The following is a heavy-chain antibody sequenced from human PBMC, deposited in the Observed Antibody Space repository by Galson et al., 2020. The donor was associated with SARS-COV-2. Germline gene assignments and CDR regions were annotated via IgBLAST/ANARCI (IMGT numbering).Heavy chain of an antibody. J-gene: IGHJ4*02. D-gene: IGHD2-15*01. V-gene: IGHV3-30*18. CDR1: AFTFSSYG. CDR2: ISYDGSNK. CDR3: AKASHRTADCIDY. Sequence: GGSLRLSCAASAFTFSSYGMHWVRQAPGKGLEWVAVISYDGSNKYYAASVKGRFTISRDNSKNRLYLQMNSLRDEDTAVYYGAKASHRTADCIDYWGQGTLVTVSS.